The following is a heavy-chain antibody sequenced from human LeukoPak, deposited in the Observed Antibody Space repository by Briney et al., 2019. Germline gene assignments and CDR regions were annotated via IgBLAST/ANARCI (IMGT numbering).Heavy chain of an antibody. CDR2: IYYSGST. Sequence: SETLSLTCTVSGGSISSSSYYWGWIRQPPGKGLEWIGSIYYSGSTYYNPSLKSRVTISVDTSKNQFSLKLSSVTAADTAVYYCRVSIAMRRHYGSGSYYGRRQFDYWGQGTLVTVSS. V-gene: IGHV4-39*01. CDR1: GGSISSSSYY. J-gene: IGHJ4*02. CDR3: RVSIAMRRHYGSGSYYGRRQFDY. D-gene: IGHD3-10*01.